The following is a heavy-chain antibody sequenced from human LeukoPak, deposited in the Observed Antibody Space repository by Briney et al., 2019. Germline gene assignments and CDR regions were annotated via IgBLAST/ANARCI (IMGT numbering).Heavy chain of an antibody. CDR3: AKDRAKKGYSYGYLGY. V-gene: IGHV3-30*02. J-gene: IGHJ4*02. CDR2: IRYDGSNK. CDR1: GFRFSNHG. Sequence: GGSLRLSCAGSGFRFSNHGMHWVRQAPGKGLEWVAFIRYDGSNKYYADSVKGRFTISRDNSKNTLYLQMNSLRAEDTAVYYCAKDRAKKGYSYGYLGYWGQGTLVTVSS. D-gene: IGHD5-18*01.